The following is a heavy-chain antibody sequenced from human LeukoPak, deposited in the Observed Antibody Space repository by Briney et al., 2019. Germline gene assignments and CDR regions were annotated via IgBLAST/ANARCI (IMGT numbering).Heavy chain of an antibody. CDR1: GFTFSSYW. V-gene: IGHV3-7*01. D-gene: IGHD6-19*01. CDR2: IKQDGSEK. J-gene: IGHJ4*02. Sequence: GGSLRLSCAASGFTFSSYWMSWVRQAPGKGLEWVANIKQDGSEKYYVDSVKGRFTISRDNAKNSLYLQMNSLRAEDTAVYHCARARIAVAGRGRYFDYWGQGTLATVSS. CDR3: ARARIAVAGRGRYFDY.